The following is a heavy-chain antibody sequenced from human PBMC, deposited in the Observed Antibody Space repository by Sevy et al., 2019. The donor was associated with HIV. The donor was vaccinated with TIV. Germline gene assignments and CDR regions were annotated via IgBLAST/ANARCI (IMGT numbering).Heavy chain of an antibody. Sequence: GGSLRLSCAASGFPFSNFAMSWVRQAPGKGLEWVGLIRRKGSGGATDYAASVKGRFTISRDDSRSIAYLDMNSLKTDDTAVYYCARDYDRRGGKYISFDPWGQGTLVTVSS. CDR3: ARDYDRRGGKYISFDP. V-gene: IGHV3-49*04. CDR2: IRRKGSGGAT. J-gene: IGHJ5*02. D-gene: IGHD3-3*01. CDR1: GFPFSNFA.